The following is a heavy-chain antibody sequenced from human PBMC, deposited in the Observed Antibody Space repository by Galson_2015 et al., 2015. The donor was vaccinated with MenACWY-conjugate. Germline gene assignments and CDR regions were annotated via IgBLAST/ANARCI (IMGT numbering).Heavy chain of an antibody. Sequence: LSLTCAVSGDSISRGGYSWSWIRQPPGKGLEWTGYIYHSGSTYYNPSLKSRVTISVDRSKNQFSLKLSSVTAADTAVYYCASWSAAGTYFQHWGQGTLVTVSS. D-gene: IGHD6-13*01. V-gene: IGHV4-30-2*01. CDR1: GDSISRGGYS. CDR3: ASWSAAGTYFQH. CDR2: IYHSGST. J-gene: IGHJ1*01.